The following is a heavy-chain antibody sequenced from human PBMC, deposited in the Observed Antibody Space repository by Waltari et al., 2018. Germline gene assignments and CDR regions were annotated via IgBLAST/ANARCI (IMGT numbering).Heavy chain of an antibody. Sequence: QVQLVQSGAEVKKPGASVKVSCKASGYTFTGYYMPWVRQAPGQGLEWMGWINPNSGGTNYAQKFQGRVTMTRDTSISTAYMELSRLRSDDTAVYYCARTRRNYYGSGSSYGMDVWGQGTTVTVSS. D-gene: IGHD3-10*01. J-gene: IGHJ6*02. V-gene: IGHV1-2*02. CDR3: ARTRRNYYGSGSSYGMDV. CDR2: INPNSGGT. CDR1: GYTFTGYY.